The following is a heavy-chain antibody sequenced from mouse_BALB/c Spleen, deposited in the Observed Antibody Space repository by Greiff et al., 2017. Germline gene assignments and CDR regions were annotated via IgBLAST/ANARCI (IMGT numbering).Heavy chain of an antibody. CDR1: GYTFTSYW. CDR3: ARWYRYDGDAMDY. D-gene: IGHD2-14*01. J-gene: IGHJ4*01. V-gene: IGHV1-7*01. CDR2: INPSTGYT. Sequence: QVQLQQSGAELAKPGASVKMSCKASGYTFTSYWMHWVKQRPGQGLEWIGYINPSTGYTEYNQKFKDKATLTADKSSSTAYMQLSSLTSEDSAVYYCARWYRYDGDAMDYWGQGTSVTVSS.